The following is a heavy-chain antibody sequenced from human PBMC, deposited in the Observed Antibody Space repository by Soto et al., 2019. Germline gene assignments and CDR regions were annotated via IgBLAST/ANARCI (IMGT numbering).Heavy chain of an antibody. D-gene: IGHD2-2*01. CDR2: ISKSDYT. J-gene: IGHJ4*02. CDR1: GFAFNNYG. CDR3: AREDSIIIPAVSDF. V-gene: IGHV3-21*01. Sequence: PGGSLRLSCTVSGFAFNNYGINWVRQAPGKGLEWVSSISKSDYTYYSDSVKGRFTISRDNAKNSVSLQTNTLRVEDAAVYYCAREDSIIIPAVSDFWGQGTLVTVSS.